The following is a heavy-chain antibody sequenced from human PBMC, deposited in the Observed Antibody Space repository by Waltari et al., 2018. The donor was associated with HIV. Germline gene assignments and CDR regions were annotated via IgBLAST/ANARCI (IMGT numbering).Heavy chain of an antibody. CDR1: GGPFSSYA. CDR2: IIPILGTA. Sequence: QVQLVQSGAEVKKPGSSVQVSCKASGGPFSSYAISWVRQAPGQGLAWRGGIIPILGTANYAQKFQGRVTITADESTSTAYMELSSLRSEDTAVYYCARGGGGNGYYFDYWGQGTLVTVSS. D-gene: IGHD3-16*01. J-gene: IGHJ4*02. V-gene: IGHV1-69*12. CDR3: ARGGGGNGYYFDY.